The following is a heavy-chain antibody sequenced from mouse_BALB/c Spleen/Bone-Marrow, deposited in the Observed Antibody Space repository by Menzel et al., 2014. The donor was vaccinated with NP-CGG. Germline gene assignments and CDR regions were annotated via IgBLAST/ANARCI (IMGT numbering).Heavy chain of an antibody. CDR1: GYTFTDYA. J-gene: IGHJ1*01. CDR3: ARKRLTGTSYWYFDV. D-gene: IGHD4-1*01. V-gene: IGHV1-67*01. CDR2: ISTYYGNS. Sequence: QVQLQQSGPELVRPGVSVKISCKGSGYTFTDYAMNWVKQSHAKSLEWIGVISTYYGNSNYNQKFKGKATMTVDKSSSTAYMELARLTAEDSAIYYCARKRLTGTSYWYFDVWGAGTTVAASS.